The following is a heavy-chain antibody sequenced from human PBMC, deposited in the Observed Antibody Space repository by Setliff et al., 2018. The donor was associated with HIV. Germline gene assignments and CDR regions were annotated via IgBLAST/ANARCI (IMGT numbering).Heavy chain of an antibody. CDR3: AREGGSTVAHSPLDY. CDR2: INPSGGST. Sequence: ASVKVSCKASRYIFTSYYIHWVRQAPGQGLAWMGIINPSGGSTTYAQKFQGRVTMTRDTSTSTVYMELSSLRSEDTAVYYCAREGGSTVAHSPLDYWGQGSPVTVSS. V-gene: IGHV1-46*01. CDR1: RYIFTSYY. D-gene: IGHD4-17*01. J-gene: IGHJ4*02.